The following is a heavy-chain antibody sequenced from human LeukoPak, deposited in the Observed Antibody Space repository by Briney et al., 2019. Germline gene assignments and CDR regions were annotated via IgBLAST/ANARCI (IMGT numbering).Heavy chain of an antibody. CDR2: IYYGGST. V-gene: IGHV4-39*07. Sequence: SETLSLTCTVSGGSISSSSYYWGWIRQPPGKGLEWIGSIYYGGSTYYNSSLKSRVTISVDISKNQFSLKVSPVTAADTAVYYCARDAGHQLSRRNYYAMDVWGQGTTVTVSS. CDR3: ARDAGHQLSRRNYYAMDV. D-gene: IGHD2-2*01. J-gene: IGHJ6*02. CDR1: GGSISSSSYY.